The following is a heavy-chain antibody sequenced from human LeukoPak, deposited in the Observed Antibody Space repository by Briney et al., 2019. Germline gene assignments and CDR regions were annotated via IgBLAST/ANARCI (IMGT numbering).Heavy chain of an antibody. CDR1: GYTFTGYY. CDR2: INPNSGGT. J-gene: IGHJ5*02. CDR3: AREDGHSPDP. D-gene: IGHD5-24*01. Sequence: ASVKVSCKASGYTFTGYYIHWVRQAPGQGLEWMGWINPNSGGTTYAQNFQGRVTMTRATSISTAYMELSRLTSDDTAVYYCAREDGHSPDPWGQGTLVTVSS. V-gene: IGHV1-2*02.